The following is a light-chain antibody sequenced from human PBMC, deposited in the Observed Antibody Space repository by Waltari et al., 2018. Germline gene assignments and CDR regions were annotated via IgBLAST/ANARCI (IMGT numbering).Light chain of an antibody. CDR3: ASWDDSLNGFWV. J-gene: IGLJ3*02. V-gene: IGLV1-44*01. Sequence: QSVLTQPPSASGTPGQRVTISCSGSSSNIGNNPVNWYQQFPGTAPKLLLYSNKQRPSGVPDRFSVSRSATSASLAISGLQSEDEADYYCASWDDSLNGFWVFGGGTKLTVL. CDR1: SSNIGNNP. CDR2: SNK.